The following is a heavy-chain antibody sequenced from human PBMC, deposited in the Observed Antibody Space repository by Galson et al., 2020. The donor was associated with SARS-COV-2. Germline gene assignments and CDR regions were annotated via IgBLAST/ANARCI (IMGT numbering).Heavy chain of an antibody. CDR2: VTAAGGGT. V-gene: IGHV3-23*01. CDR1: GFTFGRYA. J-gene: IGHJ4*02. CDR3: AKDQGNDYGDQLDY. Sequence: GESLKISCAASGFTFGRYAMSWVRQAPGKGLEWVSSVTAAGGGTYHADSVKGRFTISRDNSKNTLYLQMNSLRVKDTALYYCAKDQGNDYGDQLDYWGQGTLVSVSS. D-gene: IGHD4-17*01.